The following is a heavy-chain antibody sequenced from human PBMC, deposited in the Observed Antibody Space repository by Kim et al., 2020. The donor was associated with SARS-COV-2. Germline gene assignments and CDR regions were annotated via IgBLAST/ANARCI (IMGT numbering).Heavy chain of an antibody. V-gene: IGHV3-53*01. CDR2: IYSGGST. CDR1: GFTVSSNY. D-gene: IGHD1-1*01. CDR3: ARVEPYFYYFDY. Sequence: GGSLRLSCAASGFTVSSNYMSWVRQAPGKGLEWVSVIYSGGSTYYADSVKGRFTISRDNSKNTLYLQMNSLRAEDTAVYYCARVEPYFYYFDYWGQGTLVTVSS. J-gene: IGHJ4*02.